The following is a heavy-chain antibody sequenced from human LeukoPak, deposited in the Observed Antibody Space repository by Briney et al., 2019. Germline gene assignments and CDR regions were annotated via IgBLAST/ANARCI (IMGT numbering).Heavy chain of an antibody. CDR2: IYYSGST. CDR1: GGSISSSSYY. CDR3: ARDRWGSFDY. J-gene: IGHJ4*02. V-gene: IGHV4-39*07. Sequence: PSETLSLTCTVSGGSISSSSYYWGWIRQPPGKGLEWIGSIYYSGSTYYNLSLKSRVTISVGTSKNQFSLSLSAVTAADTAVYYCARDRWGSFDYWGQGTLVTVSS. D-gene: IGHD3-16*01.